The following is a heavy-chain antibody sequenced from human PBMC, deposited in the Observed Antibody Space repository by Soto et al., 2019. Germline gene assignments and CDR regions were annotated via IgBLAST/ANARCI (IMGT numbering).Heavy chain of an antibody. CDR1: GFTFSSYA. Sequence: GGSLRLSCAASGFTFSSYAMSWVRQAPGKGLEWVSAISGSGGSTYYADSVKGRFTISRDNSKNTLYLQMNSLRAEDTAVYFCAKYLRDYRAVAWPPHEYWGQGTLVTVSS. V-gene: IGHV3-23*01. J-gene: IGHJ4*02. CDR2: ISGSGGST. D-gene: IGHD6-19*01. CDR3: AKYLRDYRAVAWPPHEY.